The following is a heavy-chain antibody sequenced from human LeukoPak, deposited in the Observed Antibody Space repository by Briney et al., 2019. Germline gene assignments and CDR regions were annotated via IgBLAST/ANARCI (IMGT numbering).Heavy chain of an antibody. CDR3: ASGGWLQSAGYYYYYGMDV. D-gene: IGHD5-24*01. J-gene: IGHJ6*02. CDR1: GGSFSGYY. V-gene: IGHV4-59*01. Sequence: SETLSLTCAVYGGSFSGYYWSWIRQPPGKGLEWIGYIYYSGSTNYNPSLKSRVTISVDTSKNQFSLKLSSVTAADTAVYYCASGGWLQSAGYYYYYGMDVWGQGTTVTVSS. CDR2: IYYSGST.